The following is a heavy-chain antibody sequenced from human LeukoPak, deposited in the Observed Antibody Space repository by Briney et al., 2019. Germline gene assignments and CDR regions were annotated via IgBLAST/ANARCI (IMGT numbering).Heavy chain of an antibody. V-gene: IGHV3-66*01. Sequence: GGSLRLSCAASGFTASTNYMSWVRQAPGKGLEWVSLIYSGGGTYYADSVKGRFTISRDNSRNTLYLQMNSLRVDDTAVYYCARGFRSVTTWGYFDYWGQGALVTVSS. D-gene: IGHD4-17*01. CDR1: GFTASTNY. CDR3: ARGFRSVTTWGYFDY. J-gene: IGHJ4*02. CDR2: IYSGGGT.